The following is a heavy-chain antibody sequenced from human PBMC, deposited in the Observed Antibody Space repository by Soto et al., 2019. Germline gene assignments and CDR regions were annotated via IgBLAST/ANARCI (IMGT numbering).Heavy chain of an antibody. D-gene: IGHD6-19*01. Sequence: PSQTLSLTRAIAWDSVSINIAASNWIMQPPLTGLEWLGRTFYRSKWYKGYAVSVKSRIIINSDTSKNQFSLQLNSVTPEDEAVYSCSRIITVSGLDGYYGKDFWGQGTTVTVSS. V-gene: IGHV6-1*01. CDR1: WDSVSINIAA. CDR2: TFYRSKWYK. J-gene: IGHJ6*02. CDR3: SRIITVSGLDGYYGKDF.